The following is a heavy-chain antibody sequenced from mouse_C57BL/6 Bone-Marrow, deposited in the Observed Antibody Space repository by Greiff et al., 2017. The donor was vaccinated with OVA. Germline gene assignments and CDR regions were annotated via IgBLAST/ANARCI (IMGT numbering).Heavy chain of an antibody. CDR2: IYPGSGNT. CDR3: ARQGGYADYYAMDY. V-gene: IGHV1-76*01. J-gene: IGHJ4*01. Sequence: QVQLKQSGAELVRPGASVKLSCKASGYTFTDYYINWVKQRPGQGLEWIARIYPGSGNTYYNEKFKGKATLTAEKSSSTAYMQLSSLTSEDSAVYFCARQGGYADYYAMDYWGQGTSVTVSS. CDR1: GYTFTDYY. D-gene: IGHD2-2*01.